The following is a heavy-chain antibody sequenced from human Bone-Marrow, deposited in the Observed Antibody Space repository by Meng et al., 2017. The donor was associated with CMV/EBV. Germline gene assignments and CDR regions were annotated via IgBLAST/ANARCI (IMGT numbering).Heavy chain of an antibody. J-gene: IGHJ4*02. Sequence: SETLSLTCTVSGGSISSYYWSWIRQPPGKGLEWIGYIYYSGSTNYNPSLKSRVTISVDTSKSQFSLKLSSVTAADTAVYYCARQGDLIDYWGQGTLVTVSS. CDR1: GGSISSYY. CDR3: ARQGDLIDY. V-gene: IGHV4-59*01. CDR2: IYYSGST. D-gene: IGHD3-16*01.